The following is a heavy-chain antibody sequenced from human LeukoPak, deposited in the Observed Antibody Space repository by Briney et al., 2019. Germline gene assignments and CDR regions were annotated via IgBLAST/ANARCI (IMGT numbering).Heavy chain of an antibody. CDR2: IYYSGST. V-gene: IGHV4-31*03. D-gene: IGHD2/OR15-2a*01. CDR3: ARVLQNYYHLDV. CDR1: GGSISSGGYY. J-gene: IGHJ6*03. Sequence: PSQTLSLTCTVSGGSISSGGYYWSWIRQHPGKGLEWIGYIYYSGSTYYNPSLKSRVTMSVDTSKNQFSLKLSSVTAADTAVYYCARVLQNYYHLDVWGTGTTVTVSS.